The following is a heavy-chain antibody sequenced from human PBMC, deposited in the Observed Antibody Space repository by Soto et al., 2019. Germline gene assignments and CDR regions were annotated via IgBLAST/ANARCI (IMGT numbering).Heavy chain of an antibody. CDR2: IYYSGST. CDR3: ARDRQDYDFWSGPRKPYYYYGMDV. CDR1: GGSVSSGSYY. V-gene: IGHV4-61*01. Sequence: QVQLQESGPGLVKPSETLSLTCTVSGGSVSSGSYYWSWIRQPPGKGLEWIGYIYYSGSTNYNPSLKSRVTISVDTSKNQFSLKLSSVTAADTAVYYCARDRQDYDFWSGPRKPYYYYGMDVWGQGTTVTVSS. D-gene: IGHD3-3*01. J-gene: IGHJ6*02.